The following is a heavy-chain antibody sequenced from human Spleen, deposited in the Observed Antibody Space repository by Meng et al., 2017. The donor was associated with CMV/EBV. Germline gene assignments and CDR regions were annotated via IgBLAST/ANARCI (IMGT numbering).Heavy chain of an antibody. J-gene: IGHJ4*02. CDR2: IKQDGSEK. D-gene: IGHD6-6*01. V-gene: IGHV3-7*01. CDR1: GFTFSSYS. CDR3: ARVIERGPLVVAARPDYYFDY. Sequence: GESLKISCAASGFTFSSYSMNWVRQAPGKGLEWVANIKQDGSEKYYVDSVKGRFTISRDNAKNSLYLQMNSLRAEDTAVYYCARVIERGPLVVAARPDYYFDYWGQGTLVTVSS.